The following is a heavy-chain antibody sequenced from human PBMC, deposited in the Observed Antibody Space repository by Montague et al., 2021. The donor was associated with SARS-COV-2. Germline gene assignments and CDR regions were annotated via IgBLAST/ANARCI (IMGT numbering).Heavy chain of an antibody. J-gene: IGHJ6*02. V-gene: IGHV4-39*07. CDR2: IYYSGST. CDR1: GGSISSSSYY. D-gene: IGHD1-20*01. CDR3: ARDKGYNWNYYYYYGMDV. Sequence: SETLSLTCTVSGGSISSSSYYWGWIRQPPGKGLEWIGSIYYSGSTYYNPSLKSRVTISVETSKNQFSLKLSSVTAADTAVYYFARDKGYNWNYYYYYGMDVWGQGTTVTVSS.